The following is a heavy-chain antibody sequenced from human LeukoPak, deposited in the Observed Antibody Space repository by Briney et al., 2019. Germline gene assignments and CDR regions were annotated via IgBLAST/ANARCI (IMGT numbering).Heavy chain of an antibody. CDR3: ARIITMIRGERSGYFAS. CDR1: GYGISSDYY. V-gene: IGHV4-38-2*01. CDR2: IYHSGST. Sequence: SETLSLTCAVSGYGISSDYYWGWIRQPPGKGLEWMASIYHSGSTYYNPPLKNRVTISVDTSKSQLSLELISVTAADTAVYYCARIITMIRGERSGYFASWGQGTLVTVSS. J-gene: IGHJ4*02. D-gene: IGHD3-10*01.